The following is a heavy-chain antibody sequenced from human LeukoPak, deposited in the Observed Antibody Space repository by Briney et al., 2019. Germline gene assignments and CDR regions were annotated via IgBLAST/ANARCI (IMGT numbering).Heavy chain of an antibody. V-gene: IGHV4-38-2*02. CDR3: ARRHKKVFPLWSPSPFDY. CDR1: GYSISSGYY. D-gene: IGHD3-10*01. J-gene: IGHJ4*02. CDR2: LYHSGST. Sequence: PSETLSLTCTVSGYSISSGYYWGWIRQPPGKGLEWIGSLYHSGSTYYNPSLKSRVTISVDTSKNQFSLKLSSVTAADTAVYYCARRHKKVFPLWSPSPFDYWGQGTLVTVSS.